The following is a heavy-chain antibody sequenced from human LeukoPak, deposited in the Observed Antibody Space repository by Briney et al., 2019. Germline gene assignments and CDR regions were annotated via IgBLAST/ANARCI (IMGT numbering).Heavy chain of an antibody. V-gene: IGHV3-23*01. Sequence: SGGSLRLSCAASGFTFSSYAMSWVRQAPGKGLEWVSAISGSGGSTYYADSVKGRFTISRDNSKNTLYLQMNSLRAEDTAVYYCAKGTGIVVVPAEYYWGQGTLVTVSS. CDR1: GFTFSSYA. CDR3: AKGTGIVVVPAEYY. J-gene: IGHJ4*02. D-gene: IGHD2-2*01. CDR2: ISGSGGST.